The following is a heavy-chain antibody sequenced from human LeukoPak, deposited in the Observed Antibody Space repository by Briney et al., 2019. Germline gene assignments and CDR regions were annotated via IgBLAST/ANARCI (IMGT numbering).Heavy chain of an antibody. V-gene: IGHV5-51*01. D-gene: IGHD3-22*01. Sequence: GESLKISCKGSGYSFTSYWIGWVRQMPGKGLEWMGIIYPGDSDTRYSPSFQGQVTISADKSISTAYLQWSSLKASDTAMYSCARLRNYYDSSGYYPSAEYFQHWGQGTLVTVSS. J-gene: IGHJ1*01. CDR2: IYPGDSDT. CDR3: ARLRNYYDSSGYYPSAEYFQH. CDR1: GYSFTSYW.